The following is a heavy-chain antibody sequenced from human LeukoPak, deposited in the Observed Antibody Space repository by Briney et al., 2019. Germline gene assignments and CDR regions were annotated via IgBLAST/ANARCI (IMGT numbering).Heavy chain of an antibody. D-gene: IGHD1-26*01. CDR2: INPSGGRA. V-gene: IGHV1-46*04. J-gene: IGHJ5*02. CDR1: GYTFTSYH. Sequence: ASVKVSCKASGYTFTSYHMHWVRQAPGQGLEWMGIINPSGGRASYAQNLQGRVTMTRDMSTSTVYMELSSLTSEDTAVYFCARSKIVGGTTVNWFDPWGQGTLVTVSS. CDR3: ARSKIVGGTTVNWFDP.